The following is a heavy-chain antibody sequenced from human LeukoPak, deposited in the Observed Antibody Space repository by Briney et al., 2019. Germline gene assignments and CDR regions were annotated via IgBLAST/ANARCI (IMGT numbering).Heavy chain of an antibody. CDR3: ARGRVLDY. V-gene: IGHV4-34*01. CDR2: INHSGST. J-gene: IGHJ4*02. Sequence: SETLSLTCAVYGGPFSGYYWSWIRQPPGKGLEWIGEINHSGSTNYNPSLKSRVTISVDTSKNQFSLKLGSVTAADTAVYYCARGRVLDYWGQGTLVTVSS. D-gene: IGHD4/OR15-4a*01. CDR1: GGPFSGYY.